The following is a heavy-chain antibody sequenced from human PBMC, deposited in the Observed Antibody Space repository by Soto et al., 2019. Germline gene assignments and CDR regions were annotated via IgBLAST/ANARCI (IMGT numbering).Heavy chain of an antibody. J-gene: IGHJ4*02. D-gene: IGHD2-21*01. Sequence: QVQLVQSGAEVKEPGASVKISCKPSGYSFTSFYMHWVRQAPGQGLEWMGTINPNGGSTTYAQKFPGRVTMTKDTSPSPLLMDLGGLGSEEPAVYYCARAIPHFDYWGQGTLVTVSS. CDR1: GYSFTSFY. V-gene: IGHV1-46*03. CDR3: ARAIPHFDY. CDR2: INPNGGST.